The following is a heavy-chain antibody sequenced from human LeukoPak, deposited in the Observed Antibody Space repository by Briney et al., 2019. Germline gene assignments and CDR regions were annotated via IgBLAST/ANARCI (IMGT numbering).Heavy chain of an antibody. Sequence: GRCLRLSCAVSVFIFSGSAMHGVRQTSAKGREWVGCIRCKTNSYPTAYAASVNARLTIYRDASKNSAYLQVNSLQTEHTAVYFCTEPMARIKVGGYWGQGDLV. D-gene: IGHD1-14*01. V-gene: IGHV3-73*01. J-gene: IGHJ4*02. CDR3: TEPMARIKVGGY. CDR1: VFIFSGSA. CDR2: IRCKTNSYPT.